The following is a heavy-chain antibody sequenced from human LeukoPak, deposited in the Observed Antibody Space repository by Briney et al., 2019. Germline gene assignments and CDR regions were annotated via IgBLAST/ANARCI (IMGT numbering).Heavy chain of an antibody. CDR3: ARDVRARSIAAPLH. V-gene: IGHV4-39*07. D-gene: IGHD6-13*01. CDR2: IYYSGST. Sequence: PSETLSLTCTVSGGSISSYYWGWIRQPPGKGLEWIGSIYYSGSTYYNPSLKSRVTISVDTSKNQFSLKLGSVTAADTAVYFCARDVRARSIAAPLHWGQGTLVTVSS. CDR1: GGSISSYY. J-gene: IGHJ4*02.